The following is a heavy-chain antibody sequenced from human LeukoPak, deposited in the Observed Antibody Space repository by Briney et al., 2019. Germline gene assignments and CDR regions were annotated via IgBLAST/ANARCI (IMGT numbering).Heavy chain of an antibody. CDR2: LNPSGGST. Sequence: ASVKVSCKASGYTFTSYYMHWVRQAPGQGLEWMGILNPSGGSTSYAQKFQGRVTMTRDTSTSTVYMELSSLRSEDTAVYYCARDQGDIVATDYWGQGTLVTVSS. J-gene: IGHJ4*02. CDR1: GYTFTSYY. V-gene: IGHV1-46*01. CDR3: ARDQGDIVATDY. D-gene: IGHD5-12*01.